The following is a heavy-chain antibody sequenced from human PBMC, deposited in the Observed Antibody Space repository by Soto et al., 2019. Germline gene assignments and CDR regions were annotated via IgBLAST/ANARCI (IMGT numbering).Heavy chain of an antibody. Sequence: QVQLVESGGGVVQPGRSLRLSCAASGFTFSSYGIHWVRQAPGKGLEWVALISYDGTDKYYADSVKGRFTISRYNSKNTLYLQMSSLGPEDTAVYYCVKERYAQLWLEDYGMDVWGQGTTVTV. CDR2: ISYDGTDK. D-gene: IGHD5-18*01. CDR3: VKERYAQLWLEDYGMDV. CDR1: GFTFSSYG. J-gene: IGHJ6*02. V-gene: IGHV3-30*18.